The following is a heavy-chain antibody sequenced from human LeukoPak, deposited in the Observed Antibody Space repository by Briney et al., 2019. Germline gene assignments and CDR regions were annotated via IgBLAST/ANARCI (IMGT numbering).Heavy chain of an antibody. CDR3: ARDLVQLWSKDY. D-gene: IGHD5-18*01. J-gene: IGHJ4*02. CDR1: GFTFSNYE. V-gene: IGHV3-48*03. Sequence: GGSLRLSCAASGFTFSNYEFNWVRQAPGKGLEWVSYISSSGRNIYYADSVKGRFTVSRDNAKNTLSLQMNSLRAEDTAVYYCARDLVQLWSKDYWGQGTLVTVSS. CDR2: ISSSGRNI.